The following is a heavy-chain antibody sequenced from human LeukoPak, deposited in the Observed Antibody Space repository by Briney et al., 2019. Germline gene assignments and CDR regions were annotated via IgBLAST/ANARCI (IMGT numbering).Heavy chain of an antibody. CDR1: GSTFSSYS. D-gene: IGHD6-13*01. CDR3: ARDSRIAAAGTPDY. J-gene: IGHJ4*02. Sequence: GGSLRLSCAASGSTFSSYSMNWVRQAPGKGLEWVSSISSSSSYIYYADSVKGRFTISRDNAKNSLYLQMNSLRAEDTAVYYCARDSRIAAAGTPDYWGQGTLVTVSS. CDR2: ISSSSSYI. V-gene: IGHV3-21*01.